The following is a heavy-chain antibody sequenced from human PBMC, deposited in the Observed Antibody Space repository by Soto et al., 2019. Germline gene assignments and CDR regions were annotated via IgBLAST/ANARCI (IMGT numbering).Heavy chain of an antibody. CDR1: GFTFSSYA. V-gene: IGHV3-23*01. D-gene: IGHD3-10*01. J-gene: IGHJ4*02. Sequence: GGSLRLCCAASGFTFSSYAMSWVRQAPGKGLEWVSAISGSGGSTYYADSVKGRFTISRDNSKNTLYLQMNSLRAEDTAVYYCVKDKVPWFGELISYWGQGTLVSVTS. CDR2: ISGSGGST. CDR3: VKDKVPWFGELISY.